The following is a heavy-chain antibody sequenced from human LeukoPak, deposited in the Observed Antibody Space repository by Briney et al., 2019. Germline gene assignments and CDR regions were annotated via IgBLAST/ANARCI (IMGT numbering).Heavy chain of an antibody. CDR1: GFTFSSYG. CDR2: ISSSSSYI. D-gene: IGHD2-15*01. Sequence: PGGSLRLSCAASGFTFSSYGMNWVRQAPGKGLEWVSSISSSSSYIYYADSVKGRFTISRDNAKNSLYLQMNSLRAEDTAVYYCARERPAPKYYFDYWGQGTLVTVSS. CDR3: ARERPAPKYYFDY. V-gene: IGHV3-21*01. J-gene: IGHJ4*02.